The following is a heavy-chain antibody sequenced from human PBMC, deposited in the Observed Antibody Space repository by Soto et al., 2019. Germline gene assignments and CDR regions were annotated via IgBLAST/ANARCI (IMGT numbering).Heavy chain of an antibody. V-gene: IGHV4-39*01. CDR2: GFYTGTA. Sequence: KPSETLSLTCSVSGDSISSSLNYWAWIRQPPGQGLEWIGSGFYTGTAYSNPSLKGRVTISVDTSKNQLSLRLTSLTAADTAVYFCARHRRVSIGVDWFDPWGPGTLVTVSS. J-gene: IGHJ5*02. D-gene: IGHD2-21*01. CDR3: ARHRRVSIGVDWFDP. CDR1: GDSISSSLNY.